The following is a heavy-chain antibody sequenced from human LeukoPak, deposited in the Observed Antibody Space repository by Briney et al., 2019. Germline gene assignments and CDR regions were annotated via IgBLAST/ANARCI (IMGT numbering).Heavy chain of an antibody. D-gene: IGHD5-18*01. CDR2: ISSSGSTI. V-gene: IGHV3-11*01. J-gene: IGHJ3*02. CDR3: ARCSRRIQLWLLSGGAFDI. CDR1: GFTFSDYY. Sequence: GGSLRLSCAASGFTFSDYYMSWIRQAPGKGLEWVSYISSSGSTIYYADSVKGRFTISRDNAKNSLYLQMNSLRAEDTAVYYCARCSRRIQLWLLSGGAFDIWGQGTMVTVSS.